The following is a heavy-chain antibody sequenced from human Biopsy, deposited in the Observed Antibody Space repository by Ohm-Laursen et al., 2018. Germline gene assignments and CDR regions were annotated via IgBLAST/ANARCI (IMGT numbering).Heavy chain of an antibody. CDR2: ITQSGST. V-gene: IGHV4-34*01. CDR1: GGSFNGYF. D-gene: IGHD6-13*01. CDR3: ARVPLPGIGAAYQGRFLYGMDV. Sequence: GTLSLTCAVYGGSFNGYFWSWIRQPPGKGLEWIGDITQSGSTNYSPSLKSRVTISVDTAKKQFSLSLRSVTAADTDVYYCARVPLPGIGAAYQGRFLYGMDVWGQGTTVSVSS. J-gene: IGHJ6*02.